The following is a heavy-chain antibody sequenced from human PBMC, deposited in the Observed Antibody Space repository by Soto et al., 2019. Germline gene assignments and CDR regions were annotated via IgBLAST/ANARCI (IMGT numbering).Heavy chain of an antibody. CDR1: GGSISSVGYY. D-gene: IGHD2-21*02. CDR3: ARDLWGYCGTDCYPLDV. Sequence: SETLSLTCTVSGGSISSVGYYWSWIRQHPGKGLEWIGYIYYSGSTNYNPSLKSRVTISVDTSKNQFSLKLNSVTAADTAVYYCARDLWGYCGTDCYPLDVWGQGTTVTVSS. V-gene: IGHV4-61*08. J-gene: IGHJ6*02. CDR2: IYYSGST.